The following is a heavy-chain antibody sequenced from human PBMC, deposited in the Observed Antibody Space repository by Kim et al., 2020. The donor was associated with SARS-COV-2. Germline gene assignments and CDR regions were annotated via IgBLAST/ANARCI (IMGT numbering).Heavy chain of an antibody. J-gene: IGHJ6*02. V-gene: IGHV3-30*01. CDR3: ARDRAGNYYYGMDV. Sequence: DTVKGRFTSSRDNSTNTLYLQMNSRGAEDTAVYYCARDRAGNYYYGMDVWGQGTTVTVSS. D-gene: IGHD6-13*01.